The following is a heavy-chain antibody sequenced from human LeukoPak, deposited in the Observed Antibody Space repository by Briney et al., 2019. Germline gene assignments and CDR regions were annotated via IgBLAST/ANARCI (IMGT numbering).Heavy chain of an antibody. CDR1: GFTFDDYA. D-gene: IGHD6-19*01. J-gene: IGHJ3*02. CDR2: ISWDSGSI. Sequence: SLRLSCAASGFTFDDYAMHSVRQAAGKGLGWVSGISWDSGSIGYADCVKGRFTISRDNAKNSLYLQMNSLRAEDMALYYCAKEVGTGYSSGWSRAFDIWGQGTMVTVSS. CDR3: AKEVGTGYSSGWSRAFDI. V-gene: IGHV3-9*03.